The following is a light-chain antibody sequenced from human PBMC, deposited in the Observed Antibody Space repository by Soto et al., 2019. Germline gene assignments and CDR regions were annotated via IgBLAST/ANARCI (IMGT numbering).Light chain of an antibody. J-gene: IGLJ2*01. Sequence: QSALTQPASLSGSPGQSITISCTGTSIDVGGYNYVSWYQQHPGKAPKLMIYDVSNRPSGVSNRFSGSKSGNTASLTISGLQAEDEADYYCSSYTSSSTLGVVFGGGTKVTVL. V-gene: IGLV2-14*01. CDR3: SSYTSSSTLGVV. CDR1: SIDVGGYNY. CDR2: DVS.